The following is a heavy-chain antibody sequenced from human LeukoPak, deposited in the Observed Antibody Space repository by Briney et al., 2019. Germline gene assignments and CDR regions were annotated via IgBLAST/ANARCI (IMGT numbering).Heavy chain of an antibody. CDR1: GDTFSNFV. V-gene: IGHV1-69*04. CDR3: ARDHRYIAAAGAIDY. D-gene: IGHD6-13*01. CDR2: IIPKFDLT. Sequence: SVKVSCKTSGDTFSNFVISWVRQAPGQGLEWMARIIPKFDLTKIAQKFEGRVTITADTSTSTAYMELRSLRSDDTAVYYCARDHRYIAAAGAIDYWGQGTLVTVSS. J-gene: IGHJ4*02.